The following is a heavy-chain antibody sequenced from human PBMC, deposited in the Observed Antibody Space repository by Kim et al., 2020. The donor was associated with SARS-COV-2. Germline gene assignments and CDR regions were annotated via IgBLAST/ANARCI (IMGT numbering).Heavy chain of an antibody. CDR1: GFTFSSYA. J-gene: IGHJ4*02. CDR2: ISYDGSNK. CDR3: ARDRGTWQWLDAQTY. Sequence: GGSLRLSCAASGFTFSSYAMHWVRQAPGKGLEWVAVISYDGSNKYYADSVKGRFTISRDNSKNTLYLQMNSLRAEDTAVYYCARDRGTWQWLDAQTYWGQGTLGTVSS. V-gene: IGHV3-30-3*01. D-gene: IGHD6-19*01.